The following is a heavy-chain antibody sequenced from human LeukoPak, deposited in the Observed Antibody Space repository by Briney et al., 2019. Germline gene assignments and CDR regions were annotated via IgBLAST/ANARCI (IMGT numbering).Heavy chain of an antibody. J-gene: IGHJ4*02. CDR2: ISSSSSTI. CDR1: GFTFSSYG. V-gene: IGHV3-48*01. Sequence: GGSLRLSCAASGFTFSSYGMNWVRQAPGKGLEWVSYISSSSSTIYYADSVKGRFTISRDNAKNSLYLKMNSLRAEDTAVYYCARGARGYSYGTCDYWGQGTLVTVSS. D-gene: IGHD5-18*01. CDR3: ARGARGYSYGTCDY.